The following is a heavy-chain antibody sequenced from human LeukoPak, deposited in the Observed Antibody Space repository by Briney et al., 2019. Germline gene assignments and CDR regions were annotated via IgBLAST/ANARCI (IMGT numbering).Heavy chain of an antibody. D-gene: IGHD6-13*01. CDR2: ISYDGSNK. CDR1: GFTFSSYA. J-gene: IGHJ4*02. Sequence: PGGSLRLSCAASGFTFSSYAMHWVRQAPGKGLEWVAVISYDGSNKYYADSVKGRFTISRDNSKNTLYLQMNSLRAEDTAVYYCAKDSYSKGDFWGQGVLVTVSS. CDR3: AKDSYSKGDF. V-gene: IGHV3-30-3*01.